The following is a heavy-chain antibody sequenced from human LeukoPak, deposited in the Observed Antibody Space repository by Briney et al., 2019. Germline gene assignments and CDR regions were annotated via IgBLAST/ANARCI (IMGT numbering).Heavy chain of an antibody. CDR2: IHASGPT. CDR3: ARHDAGIAARPFDS. Sequence: PSETLSLTCTVSGGSISTYYWSWIRRPPGKGLEWIAYIHASGPTNYNPSLKSRITISVDTSKNQLSLKLSSVTAADTAVYYCARHDAGIAARPFDSWGQGTLVTVSS. V-gene: IGHV4-4*09. D-gene: IGHD6-6*01. CDR1: GGSISTYY. J-gene: IGHJ4*02.